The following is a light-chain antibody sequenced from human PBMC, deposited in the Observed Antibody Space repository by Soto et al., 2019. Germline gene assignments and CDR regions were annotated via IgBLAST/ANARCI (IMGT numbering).Light chain of an antibody. J-gene: IGKJ2*01. Sequence: EIVMTQSPATLSVSPGERATLSCRASQSVSSNLAWYQKKPGQAPRLLMYGASTRVTGIPARFSGSGSGTEFTLTISSLQSEDFAVYYCQQYNNWHTFGQGTKLEIK. CDR3: QQYNNWHT. V-gene: IGKV3-15*01. CDR1: QSVSSN. CDR2: GAS.